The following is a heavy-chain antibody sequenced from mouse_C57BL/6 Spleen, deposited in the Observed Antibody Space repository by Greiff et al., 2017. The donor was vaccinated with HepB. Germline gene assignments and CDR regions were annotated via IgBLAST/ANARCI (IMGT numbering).Heavy chain of an antibody. Sequence: QVQLQQSGPELVQPGASVKISCKASGYTFTDYYINWVKQRPGQGLEWIGWIFPGSGSTYYNVKFKGKATLTVDKSSSTSYMLLSSLSSEDSAVYFCSSSPWFAYWGQGTLVTVSA. D-gene: IGHD1-1*01. CDR2: IFPGSGST. CDR3: SSSPWFAY. CDR1: GYTFTDYY. V-gene: IGHV1-75*01. J-gene: IGHJ3*01.